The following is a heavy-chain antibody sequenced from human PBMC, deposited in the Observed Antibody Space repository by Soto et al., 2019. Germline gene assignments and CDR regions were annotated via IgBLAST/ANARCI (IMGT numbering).Heavy chain of an antibody. CDR1: GGTFNSFG. D-gene: IGHD7-27*01. V-gene: IGHV1-69*01. CDR3: AIEVWGRGGYYLDS. J-gene: IGHJ4*02. Sequence: QVHVVQSGAEVKKPGSSVKVTCKAFGGTFNSFGINWVRQAPGQGLEWMGGIIPVFGTTKYAQKFRDRVTLVADGSTSTTYMELSSLTSDDTAVYYFAIEVWGRGGYYLDSWGQGTLVTVSS. CDR2: IIPVFGTT.